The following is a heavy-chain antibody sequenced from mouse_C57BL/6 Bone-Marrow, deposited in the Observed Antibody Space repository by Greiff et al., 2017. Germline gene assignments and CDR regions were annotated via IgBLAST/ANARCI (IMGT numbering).Heavy chain of an antibody. CDR2: IHPSGSDT. J-gene: IGHJ2*01. V-gene: IGHV1-74*01. CDR3: AIEEYYYCSRDYFDY. D-gene: IGHD1-1*01. CDR1: GYTFTSYW. Sequence: QVHVKQPGAELVKPGASVKVSCKASGYTFTSYWIHWVKQRPGQGLEWIGRIHPSGSDTNYNQKFKGKATLTVDKSSSTAYMQLSRLTSEDSAVYYCAIEEYYYCSRDYFDYWGQGTTLTVSS.